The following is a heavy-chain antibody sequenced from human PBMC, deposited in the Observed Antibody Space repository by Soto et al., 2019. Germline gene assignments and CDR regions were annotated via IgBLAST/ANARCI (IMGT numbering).Heavy chain of an antibody. CDR1: GGSISGYY. V-gene: IGHV4-59*07. CDR2: IYYRGST. Sequence: QVQLQESGPGLVKPSDTLSLTCTVSGGSISGYYWSWIRQSPGTGLEYIGYIYYRGSTNYNPSLKSRVTMSIDTSRNQVYLRVNSVTAADTAVYYCARQQLVPFSYALDVWGQGTTVTVSS. CDR3: ARQQLVPFSYALDV. J-gene: IGHJ6*02. D-gene: IGHD6-13*01.